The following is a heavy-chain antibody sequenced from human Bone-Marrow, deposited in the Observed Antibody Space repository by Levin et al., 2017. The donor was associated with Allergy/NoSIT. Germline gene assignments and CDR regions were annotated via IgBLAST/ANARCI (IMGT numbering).Heavy chain of an antibody. CDR3: ARGYCSAGRCYGAGYDY. J-gene: IGHJ4*02. Sequence: LSLTCAASGFTFSRYWMSWVRQAPGKGLEWVANINEDAREKYYVDSVKGRFTISRDNTESSLYLQMNSLRAEDTAIYYCARGYCSAGRCYGAGYDYWGQGTLITVSS. D-gene: IGHD2-15*01. V-gene: IGHV3-7*01. CDR2: INEDAREK. CDR1: GFTFSRYW.